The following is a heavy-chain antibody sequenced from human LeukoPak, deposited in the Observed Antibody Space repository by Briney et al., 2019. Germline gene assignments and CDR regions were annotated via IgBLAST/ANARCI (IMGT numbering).Heavy chain of an antibody. CDR3: AKAPAPIAARPWYYYYVDV. Sequence: GGSLRLSCAASGFTFSSYAMSWVRQAPGKGLEWVSAISGSGGSTYYADSVKDRFTISRDNSKNTLYLQMNSLRAEDTAVYYCAKAPAPIAARPWYYYYVDVWGKGTTVTVSS. J-gene: IGHJ6*03. CDR1: GFTFSSYA. D-gene: IGHD6-6*01. V-gene: IGHV3-23*01. CDR2: ISGSGGST.